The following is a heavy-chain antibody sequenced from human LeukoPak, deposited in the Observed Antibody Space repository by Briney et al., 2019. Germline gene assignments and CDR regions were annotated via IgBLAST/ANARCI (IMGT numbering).Heavy chain of an antibody. V-gene: IGHV4-61*01. Sequence: SETLSLTCTVSRGSLSSRSYYWRWIRQPPGKGLEWIGYIYYSGCTNYNPSLKSRVTISVDTSKNQFSLMLSSVTAADTAVYYCARGTRGYSYGYVAYWGQGTLVTVSS. CDR2: IYYSGCT. J-gene: IGHJ4*02. D-gene: IGHD5-18*01. CDR3: ARGTRGYSYGYVAY. CDR1: RGSLSSRSYY.